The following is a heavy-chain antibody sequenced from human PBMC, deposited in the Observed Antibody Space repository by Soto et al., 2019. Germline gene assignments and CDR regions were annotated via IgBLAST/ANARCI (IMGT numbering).Heavy chain of an antibody. Sequence: QVQLVQSGAEVKKPGSSVKVSCKASGGTFSNYPISWVRQAPGQGLEWMGGIIPIFGTVHYAQKFQGRVTITADESTSTADMELSSLRSEDTAVYYCARGNHRWLQLWYFDLWGRGTLVTVSS. J-gene: IGHJ2*01. V-gene: IGHV1-69*12. CDR1: GGTFSNYP. CDR3: ARGNHRWLQLWYFDL. CDR2: IIPIFGTV. D-gene: IGHD5-12*01.